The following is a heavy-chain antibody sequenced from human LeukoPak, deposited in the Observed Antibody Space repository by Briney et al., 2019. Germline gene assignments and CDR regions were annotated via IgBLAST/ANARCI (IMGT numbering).Heavy chain of an antibody. CDR2: ISGSGGST. CDR3: AKDIAAAPGGFDY. Sequence: GGSLRLSCAASGFTFSSYAMSWVRQAPGKGLEWVSAISGSGGSTYYADSVKGRFTISRDNSKNTLYLQMNSLRAEDTALYYCAKDIAAAPGGFDYWGQGTLVTVSS. CDR1: GFTFSSYA. J-gene: IGHJ4*02. D-gene: IGHD6-13*01. V-gene: IGHV3-23*01.